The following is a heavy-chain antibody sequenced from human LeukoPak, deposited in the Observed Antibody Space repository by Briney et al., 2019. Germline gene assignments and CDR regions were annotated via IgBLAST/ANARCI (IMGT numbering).Heavy chain of an antibody. CDR1: GFSLSSYA. CDR3: ARDRGGGATFGGDY. Sequence: DPGGSLRLSCAASGFSLSSYAMSWVRQAPGKGLEWVSAISSTDAGTYHADSVRGRFTISRDNSKDTLYLQMNSLRAEDTALYYCARDRGGGATFGGDYWGQGTLVTVSS. V-gene: IGHV3-23*01. D-gene: IGHD3-16*01. J-gene: IGHJ4*02. CDR2: ISSTDAGT.